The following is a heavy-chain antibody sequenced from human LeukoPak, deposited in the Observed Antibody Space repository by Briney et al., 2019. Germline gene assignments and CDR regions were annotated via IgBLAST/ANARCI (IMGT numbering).Heavy chain of an antibody. CDR3: AKAGTDGLTHNNYYMDV. V-gene: IGHV3-23*01. Sequence: PGGSLRLSCAASGFTFGNFAMRWVRQVPGKGLEWVSAINSDGDGTYYADSVKGRFIITRDNSEDTVCLQMNNLRAEDTALYFCAKAGTDGLTHNNYYMDVWGKGTTVTVSS. J-gene: IGHJ6*03. D-gene: IGHD5-24*01. CDR2: INSDGDGT. CDR1: GFTFGNFA.